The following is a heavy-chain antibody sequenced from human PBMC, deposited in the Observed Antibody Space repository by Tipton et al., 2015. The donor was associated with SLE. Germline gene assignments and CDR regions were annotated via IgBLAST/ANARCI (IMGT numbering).Heavy chain of an antibody. Sequence: TLSLTCAFSGYSISSGYYWGCIRQPPGKGREWIGSISHIGSTYYNPSLKSRVTISTDTSKNQFSLNLSSVTSADTAVYFCARWGGTMVQNLGYFAYWGQGTLVTVSS. CDR2: ISHIGST. D-gene: IGHD3-10*01. CDR1: GYSISSGYY. CDR3: ARWGGTMVQNLGYFAY. J-gene: IGHJ4*02. V-gene: IGHV4-38-2*01.